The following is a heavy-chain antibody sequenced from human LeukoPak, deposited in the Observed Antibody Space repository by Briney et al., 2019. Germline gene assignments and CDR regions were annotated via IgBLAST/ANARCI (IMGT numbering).Heavy chain of an antibody. CDR1: GGSISSHS. CDR3: ATFYYDSSGYRD. J-gene: IGHJ4*02. V-gene: IGHV4-59*11. CDR2: INYSGST. D-gene: IGHD3-22*01. Sequence: SETLSFTCTVSGGSISSHSWSWIRQPPGKGLEWIGYINYSGSTNYNHSLKSRVTISIDMAKNQVSLKLSSVTAADTAVYYCATFYYDSSGYRDWGQGTLVTVSS.